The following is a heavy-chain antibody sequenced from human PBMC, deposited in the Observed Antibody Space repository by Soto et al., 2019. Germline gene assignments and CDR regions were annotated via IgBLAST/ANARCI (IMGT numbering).Heavy chain of an antibody. J-gene: IGHJ4*02. Sequence: EVQLVESGGGLVQPGGSLKLSCAASGFIFSGSAIHWVRQASGEGLEWVGRIRSKANSYATACAASLKGRFTISRDDSKNTAYLQMNSLKTEDTAVYYCTTRGDGYNADYDYWGQGTLVTVSS. CDR2: IRSKANSYAT. D-gene: IGHD5-12*01. CDR1: GFIFSGSA. CDR3: TTRGDGYNADYDY. V-gene: IGHV3-73*01.